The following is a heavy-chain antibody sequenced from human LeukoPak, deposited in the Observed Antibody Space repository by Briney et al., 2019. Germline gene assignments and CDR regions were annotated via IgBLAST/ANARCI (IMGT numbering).Heavy chain of an antibody. CDR1: GYTFTGYY. V-gene: IGHV1-2*02. Sequence: ASVKVSCKASGYTFTGYYIHWVRQAPGQGLEWMGWINPNSGGTNYAQKFQGRVTMTRDTSISTAYMELSRLRSDDTAVYYCARVLAARWANWFDPWGQGTLVTVSS. J-gene: IGHJ5*02. CDR3: ARVLAARWANWFDP. CDR2: INPNSGGT. D-gene: IGHD6-13*01.